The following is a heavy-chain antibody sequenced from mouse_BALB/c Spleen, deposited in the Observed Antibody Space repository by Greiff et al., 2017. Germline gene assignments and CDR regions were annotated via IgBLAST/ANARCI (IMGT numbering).Heavy chain of an antibody. Sequence: LVESGAELMKPGASVKISCKATGYTFSSYWIEWVKQRPGHGLEWIGEILPGSGSTNYNEKFKGKATFTADTSSNTAYMQLSSLTSEDSAVYYCARDDYSYAMDYWGQGTSVTVSS. CDR1: GYTFSSYW. J-gene: IGHJ4*01. CDR2: ILPGSGST. D-gene: IGHD2-4*01. CDR3: ARDDYSYAMDY. V-gene: IGHV1-9*01.